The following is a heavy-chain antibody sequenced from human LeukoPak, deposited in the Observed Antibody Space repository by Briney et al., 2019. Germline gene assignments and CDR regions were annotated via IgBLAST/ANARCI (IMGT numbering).Heavy chain of an antibody. D-gene: IGHD5-18*01. V-gene: IGHV1-2*02. CDR2: INPNSGGT. CDR1: GYTFTGYY. J-gene: IGHJ2*01. CDR3: ARDPPAMIGWYFDL. Sequence: GASVKVSCKASGYTFTGYYMHWVRQAPGQGLEWMGWINPNSGGTNYAQKFQGRVTMTRDTSISTAYMELTRLTSDDTAVYYCARDPPAMIGWYFDLWGRGTLVTVSS.